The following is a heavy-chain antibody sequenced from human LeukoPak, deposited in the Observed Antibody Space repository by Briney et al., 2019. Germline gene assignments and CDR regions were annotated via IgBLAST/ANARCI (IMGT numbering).Heavy chain of an antibody. V-gene: IGHV1-69*06. D-gene: IGHD3-10*01. CDR3: ARVAPYYGSGSYYNLLFDY. J-gene: IGHJ4*02. CDR2: IIPIFGTA. Sequence: ASVKVSSKASGGTFSSYAISWVRQAPGQGREWMGGIIPIFGTANYAQKFQGRVTITADKSTSTAYMELSSLRSEDTAVYYCARVAPYYGSGSYYNLLFDYWGQGTLVTVSS. CDR1: GGTFSSYA.